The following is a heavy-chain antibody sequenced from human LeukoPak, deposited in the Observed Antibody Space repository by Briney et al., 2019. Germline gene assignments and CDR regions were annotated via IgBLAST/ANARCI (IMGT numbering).Heavy chain of an antibody. D-gene: IGHD6-13*01. V-gene: IGHV1-2*02. Sequence: ASVKVSCKASGYTFIDYYMHWVRQAPGQGLERMGWINPHSGGTKYAQKFQGRVTMTRDTSISTAYMELSRLGSDDTAVYYCARVEQQLPYYYYMDVWGKGTTVTISS. CDR2: INPHSGGT. CDR3: ARVEQQLPYYYYMDV. CDR1: GYTFIDYY. J-gene: IGHJ6*03.